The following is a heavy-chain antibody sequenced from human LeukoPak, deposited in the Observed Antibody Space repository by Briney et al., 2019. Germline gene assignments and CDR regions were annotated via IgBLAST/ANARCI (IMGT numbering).Heavy chain of an antibody. CDR3: AKVLSSSWGYFGF. D-gene: IGHD6-13*01. Sequence: GGSLRLSCAASGFTFSSYAMSWVRQAPGKGLEWVSAISGSGGSTYYADSVKGRFTISRDNSKNTLYLQMNSLRVEDTALYYCAKVLSSSWGYFGFWGQGTPVTVSS. CDR1: GFTFSSYA. CDR2: ISGSGGST. V-gene: IGHV3-23*01. J-gene: IGHJ4*02.